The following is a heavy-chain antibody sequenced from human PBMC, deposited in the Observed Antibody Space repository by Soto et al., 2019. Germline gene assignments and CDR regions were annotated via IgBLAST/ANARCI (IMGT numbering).Heavy chain of an antibody. V-gene: IGHV3-74*01. D-gene: IGHD1-26*01. J-gene: IGHJ6*01. Sequence: WGSLRLSCASSRFTFSIYWMYWVRQAPGKGLVWVSRINSDGSSTRYADSVNGRFSISRDNSKSTLYLQMNTLRAEDTAVYYCARRREGYYYGLDVWGQGTTVTVSS. CDR1: RFTFSIYW. CDR3: ARRREGYYYGLDV. CDR2: INSDGSST.